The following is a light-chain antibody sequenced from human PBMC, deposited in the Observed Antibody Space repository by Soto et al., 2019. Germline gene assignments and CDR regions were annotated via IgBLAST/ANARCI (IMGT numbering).Light chain of an antibody. V-gene: IGLV2-23*01. CDR2: EGS. CDR1: SNDVGGHDF. J-gene: IGLJ1*01. CDR3: CSYAGSSYV. Sequence: QSALTQPPSASGSPGQSVTISCTGTSNDVGGHDFVAWHQQHPGKGPRLMIYEGSKRPSGVSNRFSGSKSGNTASLTISGLQAEDEADYYCCSYAGSSYVFGTGTKVTVL.